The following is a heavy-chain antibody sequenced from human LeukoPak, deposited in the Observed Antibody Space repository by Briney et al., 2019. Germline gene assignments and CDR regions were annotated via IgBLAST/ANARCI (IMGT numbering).Heavy chain of an antibody. V-gene: IGHV3-72*01. CDR1: GFTFSDHH. J-gene: IGHJ5*01. CDR3: SKSPVDNVLDS. D-gene: IGHD2-8*01. CDR2: IRNKANSYTT. Sequence: GGSLRLSCAVSGFTFSDHHMDWVRQAPGKGLEWVGRIRNKANSYTTEYAASVKGRFTVSRDDSKNSLYLQLNSLKTEDTAVYYCSKSPVDNVLDSWGQGTLVTVSS.